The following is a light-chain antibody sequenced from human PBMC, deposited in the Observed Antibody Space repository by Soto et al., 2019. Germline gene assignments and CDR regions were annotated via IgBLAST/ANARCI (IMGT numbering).Light chain of an antibody. J-gene: IGKJ1*01. CDR3: QQFDSYSWT. CDR1: QSIDSR. V-gene: IGKV1-5*03. Sequence: DIQMTQSPSTLSTSVGDRVTITCRASQSIDSRLAWYQQKPGKAPKLLIYRASTLQSGVPSRFSGSGSGTEFTLTITRLQPDDFATYYCQQFDSYSWTFGQGTRVEIK. CDR2: RAS.